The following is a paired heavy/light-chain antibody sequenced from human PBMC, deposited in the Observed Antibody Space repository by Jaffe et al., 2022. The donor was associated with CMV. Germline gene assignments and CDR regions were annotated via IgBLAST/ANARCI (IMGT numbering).Heavy chain of an antibody. CDR3: ARERDDYGDYFSANYQYGMDI. J-gene: IGHJ6*02. CDR1: GFIFSSYT. V-gene: IGHV3-21*01. D-gene: IGHD4-17*01. Sequence: EVQLVESGGGLVKPGGSLRLSCAASGFIFSSYTMNWVRQAPGKGLEWVSSITASRSYVYYADSVKGRVTISRDNAKTSVFLQMNSLRAEDTAIYYCARERDDYGDYFSANYQYGMDIWGQGTTVTVSS. CDR2: ITASRSYV.
Light chain of an antibody. CDR3: QQANSFPRT. V-gene: IGKV1-12*01. CDR1: QDINRW. Sequence: DIQMTQSPSSVSASVGDRVSITCRASQDINRWLAWYQVKPGKAPKLLISAASSLQSGVPSRFSGSGSETDFTLTITSLQPEDFATYYCQQANSFPRTFGQGTKVEIK. CDR2: AAS. J-gene: IGKJ1*01.